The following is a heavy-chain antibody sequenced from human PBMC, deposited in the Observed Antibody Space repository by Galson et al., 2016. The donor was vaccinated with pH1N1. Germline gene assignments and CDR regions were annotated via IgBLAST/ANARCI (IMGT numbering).Heavy chain of an antibody. Sequence: SFSNTWMNWVRQAPGKGLEWVGRIKSTTDGGTIDYAAPVKGRFTISRDDSKNALYLQMNSLKTEDTAVYYCTTDSNPHRDSSSYFDDWGQGTLVTVSS. D-gene: IGHD6-6*01. CDR3: TTDSNPHRDSSSYFDD. CDR2: IKSTTDGGTI. J-gene: IGHJ4*02. V-gene: IGHV3-15*01. CDR1: SFSNTW.